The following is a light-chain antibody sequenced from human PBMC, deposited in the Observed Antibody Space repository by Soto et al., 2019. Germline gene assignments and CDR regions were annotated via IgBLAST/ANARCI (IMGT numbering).Light chain of an antibody. Sequence: EIVLSQSPGTPSLSPGDRAPLSCRASQRVSTFLAWYQQRPGQAPRLLISEASNRATGIPARFSGSGSGTDFTLTISSLEPEDFAVYYCQQSHNWPRTFGQGTKVDIK. J-gene: IGKJ1*01. CDR2: EAS. V-gene: IGKV3-11*01. CDR1: QRVSTF. CDR3: QQSHNWPRT.